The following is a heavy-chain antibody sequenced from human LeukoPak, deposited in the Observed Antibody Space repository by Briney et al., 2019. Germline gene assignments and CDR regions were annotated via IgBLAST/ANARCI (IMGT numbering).Heavy chain of an antibody. CDR3: ARDRDAYQLPHFDY. CDR2: INPNSGGT. V-gene: IGHV1-2*02. CDR1: GYTLTGCY. D-gene: IGHD2-2*01. Sequence: ASVKVSCKSSGYTLTGCYMHCVRQAPGQGLEWMGWINPNSGGTNYAQKFQGRVTMTRDTSISTAYMELSRLRSDDTAVYYCARDRDAYQLPHFDYWGQGTLVTVSS. J-gene: IGHJ4*02.